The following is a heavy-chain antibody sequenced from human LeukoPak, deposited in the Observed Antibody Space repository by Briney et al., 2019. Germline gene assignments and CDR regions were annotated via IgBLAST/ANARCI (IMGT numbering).Heavy chain of an antibody. CDR1: GYTFTSYG. CDR3: ARAPQELLPDY. V-gene: IGHV1-18*01. CDR2: ISAYNGNT. Sequence: GSVKVSCKASGYTFTSYGIRWGGQGPGQRGEGVGWISAYNGNTNYAQKLQGRVTMTTDTSTSTAYMELRSLRSDDTAVYYCARAPQELLPDYWGQGTLVTVSS. J-gene: IGHJ4*02. D-gene: IGHD1-26*01.